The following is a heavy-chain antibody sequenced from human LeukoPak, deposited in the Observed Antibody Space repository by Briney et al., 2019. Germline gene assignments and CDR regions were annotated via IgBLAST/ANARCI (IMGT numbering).Heavy chain of an antibody. CDR1: GGSFSGYY. D-gene: IGHD3-22*01. J-gene: IGHJ5*02. CDR3: ARGEYYDTSGDRKNWFGP. V-gene: IGHV4-34*01. CDR2: IHYSGST. Sequence: PSETLSLTCAVYGGSFSGYYWSWIRQPPGKGLEWIGYIHYSGSTNYKPSLKSRVTISVDTSKNQFSLKLTSVTAADTAVYYCARGEYYDTSGDRKNWFGPWGQGTLVTVSP.